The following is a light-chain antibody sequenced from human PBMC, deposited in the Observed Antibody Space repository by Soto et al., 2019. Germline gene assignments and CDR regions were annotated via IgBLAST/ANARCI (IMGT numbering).Light chain of an antibody. V-gene: IGLV2-8*01. CDR3: SSYAGNGYV. Sequence: QSALTQPPSASGSPGQSVTISCTGASSDVGGYNYVSWYQQHPGKAPKLMIYEVSKRPSGVPDRFSGSKSGNTASLTVSVLQAEDEAYYFCSSYAGNGYVLGTGTKVTVL. CDR1: SSDVGGYNY. CDR2: EVS. J-gene: IGLJ1*01.